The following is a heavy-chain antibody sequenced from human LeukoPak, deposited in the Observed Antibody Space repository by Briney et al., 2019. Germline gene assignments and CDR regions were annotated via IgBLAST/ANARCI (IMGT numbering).Heavy chain of an antibody. J-gene: IGHJ4*02. CDR1: GYTFTNYG. Sequence: ASVKVSCKASGYTFTNYGISWVRQVPGQGLEWMGWISAYSGNTNYAQKFQDRVTLTIDTSTSTAYMELRSLRSDDTALFYCARDRIASGMDYWGQGTLVTVSP. V-gene: IGHV1-18*01. CDR3: ARDRIASGMDY. CDR2: ISAYSGNT. D-gene: IGHD6-13*01.